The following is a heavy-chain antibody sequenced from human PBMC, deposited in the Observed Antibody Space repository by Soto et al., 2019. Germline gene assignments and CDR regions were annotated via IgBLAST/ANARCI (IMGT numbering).Heavy chain of an antibody. CDR3: ARVPTEYSSGWYGKDYYGMDV. CDR1: GYTFTSYY. CDR2: INPSGGST. Sequence: GASVKVSCKASGYTFTSYYMHWVRQAPGQGLEWMGIINPSGGSTSYAQKFQGRVTMTRDTSTSTVYMELSSLRSEDTAVYYCARVPTEYSSGWYGKDYYGMDVWGQGTTVTVSS. J-gene: IGHJ6*02. D-gene: IGHD6-19*01. V-gene: IGHV1-46*01.